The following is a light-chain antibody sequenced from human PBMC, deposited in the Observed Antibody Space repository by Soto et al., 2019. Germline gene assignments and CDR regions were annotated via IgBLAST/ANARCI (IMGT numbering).Light chain of an antibody. J-gene: IGKJ4*01. CDR3: QQYGTSFFT. Sequence: EIVLTQSPGTLSLSPGERATISCRASQSVPSGYVAWFQQKSGQAPRLLIYGASTRATGIPERFSGSGSGTDFTLTISRLEPEDFAVYFCQQYGTSFFTFGGGTKLDIK. V-gene: IGKV3-20*01. CDR2: GAS. CDR1: QSVPSGY.